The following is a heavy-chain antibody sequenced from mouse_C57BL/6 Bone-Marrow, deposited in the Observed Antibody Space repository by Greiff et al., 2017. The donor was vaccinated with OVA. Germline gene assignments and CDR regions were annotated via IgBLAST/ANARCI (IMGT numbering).Heavy chain of an antibody. CDR2: ISYDGSN. D-gene: IGHD2-1*01. CDR1: GYSITSGYY. V-gene: IGHV3-6*01. J-gene: IGHJ4*01. CDR3: AREGNSLYAMDY. Sequence: VQLQQSGPGLVKPSQSLSLTCSVTGYSITSGYYWNWIRQFPGNKLEWMGYISYDGSNNYNPSLKNRISITRDTSKNQFFLKLNSVTTEDTATYYCAREGNSLYAMDYWGQGTSVTVSS.